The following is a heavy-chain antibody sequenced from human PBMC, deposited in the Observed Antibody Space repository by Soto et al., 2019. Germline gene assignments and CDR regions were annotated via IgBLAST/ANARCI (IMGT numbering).Heavy chain of an antibody. V-gene: IGHV3-33*01. Sequence: PGGSLRLSCAASGFTFSSYGMHWVRQAPGKGLEWVAVIWYDGSNKYYADSVKGRFTISRDNSKNTLYLQMNSLRAEDTAVYYCARWGYYDSSGYDLWGQGTLVTVSS. CDR1: GFTFSSYG. CDR2: IWYDGSNK. CDR3: ARWGYYDSSGYDL. J-gene: IGHJ5*02. D-gene: IGHD3-22*01.